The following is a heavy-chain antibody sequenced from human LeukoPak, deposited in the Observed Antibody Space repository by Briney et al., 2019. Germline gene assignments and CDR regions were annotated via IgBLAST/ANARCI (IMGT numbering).Heavy chain of an antibody. Sequence: GGSLRLSCAASGLTFSSYAMHCVRQTPGKGLEWVAVISYDGSNKYYADSVKGRFTISRDNSKNTLYLQMNSLRAEDTAVYYCARVVGSSWYDLDYWGQGTLVTVSS. D-gene: IGHD6-13*01. CDR3: ARVVGSSWYDLDY. J-gene: IGHJ4*02. V-gene: IGHV3-30-3*01. CDR2: ISYDGSNK. CDR1: GLTFSSYA.